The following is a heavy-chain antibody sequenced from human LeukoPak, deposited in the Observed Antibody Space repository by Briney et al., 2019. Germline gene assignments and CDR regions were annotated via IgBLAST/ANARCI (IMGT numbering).Heavy chain of an antibody. Sequence: GVSLRLSCAPSGFTFSGYWMSWLRQAPGKGLEWVTNIKQDGSEKYYVDSVRGPFTISRDNGKNSLYLQMNSPRAEDTAVYYCARKAYGLDVWGKGTTVTVSS. CDR3: ARKAYGLDV. J-gene: IGHJ6*04. V-gene: IGHV3-7*03. CDR1: GFTFSGYW. CDR2: IKQDGSEK.